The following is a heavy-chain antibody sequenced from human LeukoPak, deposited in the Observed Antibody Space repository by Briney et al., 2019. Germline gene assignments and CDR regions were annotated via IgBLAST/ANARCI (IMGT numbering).Heavy chain of an antibody. D-gene: IGHD6-19*01. J-gene: IGHJ4*02. CDR1: GYTFTGYY. Sequence: GASVKVSCKASGYTFTGYYMHWVRQATGQGLEWMGWMNPNSGNTGYAQKFQGRVTMTRNTSISTAYMELSSLRSEDTAVYYCARAKQWLKAQDYWGQGTLVTVSS. CDR2: MNPNSGNT. CDR3: ARAKQWLKAQDY. V-gene: IGHV1-8*02.